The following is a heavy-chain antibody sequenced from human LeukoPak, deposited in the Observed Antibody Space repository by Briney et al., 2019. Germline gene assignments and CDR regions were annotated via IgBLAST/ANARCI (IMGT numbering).Heavy chain of an antibody. J-gene: IGHJ4*02. CDR1: GGSISSHY. V-gene: IGHV4-59*08. Sequence: PSETLSLTCTVSGGSISSHYWSWIRQPPGKGLEWIGYIYYSGSTNYNPSLKSRVTISVDTSKNQFSLKLSSVTAADTAVYYCARSYYDSSDYYFTSWGQGILVTVSS. CDR2: IYYSGST. CDR3: ARSYYDSSDYYFTS. D-gene: IGHD3-22*01.